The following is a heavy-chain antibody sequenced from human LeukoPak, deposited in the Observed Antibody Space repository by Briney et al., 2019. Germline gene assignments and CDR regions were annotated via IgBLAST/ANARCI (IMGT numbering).Heavy chain of an antibody. CDR3: AKDGKVGCSSTSCYKGYYYYYMDV. J-gene: IGHJ6*03. D-gene: IGHD2-2*02. V-gene: IGHV3-21*01. Sequence: GGSLRLSCAASGFTFSSYSMNWVRQAPGKGLEWVSSISSSSSYINYADSVKGRFTISRDNAKNSLYLQMNSLSAEDTAVYYCAKDGKVGCSSTSCYKGYYYYYMDVWGKGTTVTVSS. CDR2: ISSSSSYI. CDR1: GFTFSSYS.